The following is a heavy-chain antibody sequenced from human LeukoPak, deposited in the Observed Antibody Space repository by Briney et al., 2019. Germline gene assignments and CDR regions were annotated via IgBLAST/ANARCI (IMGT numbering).Heavy chain of an antibody. CDR1: GYTFGTYY. CDR2: VNPNDGTT. D-gene: IGHD2-21*02. J-gene: IGHJ5*02. Sequence: ASVKVSCKASGYTFGTYYLHWVRKAPGQGLQWMGIVNPNDGTTHYAQKFQGRVTMTRDTSISTAYMELSNLRPDDTAIYFCARSVTYNWFDPWGQGTRVTVSS. CDR3: ARSVTYNWFDP. V-gene: IGHV1-2*02.